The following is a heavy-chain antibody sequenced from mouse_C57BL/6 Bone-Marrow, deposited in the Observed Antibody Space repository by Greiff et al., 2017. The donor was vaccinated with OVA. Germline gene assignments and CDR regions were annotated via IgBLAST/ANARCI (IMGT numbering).Heavy chain of an antibody. V-gene: IGHV1-50*01. CDR3: ARDPS. CDR1: GYTFTSYW. Sequence: QVQLQQPGAELVKPGASVKLSCKASGYTFTSYWMQWVKQRPGQGLEWIGEIDPSDSYTNYNQKFKGKATLTVDTSSSTAYMQLSSLTSEDSAVYYCARDPSWGQGTLVTVSA. CDR2: IDPSDSYT. J-gene: IGHJ3*01.